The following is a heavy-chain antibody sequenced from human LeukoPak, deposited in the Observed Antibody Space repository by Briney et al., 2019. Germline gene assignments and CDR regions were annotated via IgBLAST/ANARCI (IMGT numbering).Heavy chain of an antibody. V-gene: IGHV1-2*06. Sequence: GASVKVSCKASGYTFTGYYIHWVRQAPGQGLEWMGRINPNTGGTDYAQKFQGRVTMTRDTSITTAYMELSRLTSEVSAIYYCAKVPPSITAAGNWLGPWGQGALVTVSS. CDR2: INPNTGGT. D-gene: IGHD6-13*01. CDR3: AKVPPSITAAGNWLGP. CDR1: GYTFTGYY. J-gene: IGHJ5*02.